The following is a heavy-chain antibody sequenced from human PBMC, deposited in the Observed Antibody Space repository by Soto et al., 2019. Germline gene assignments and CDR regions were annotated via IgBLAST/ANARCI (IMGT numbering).Heavy chain of an antibody. CDR1: GGSFSAYY. Sequence: PXETLSLTCAEYGGSFSAYYWSWIRQPPGKGLEWIGEINHSGGTSYNPSLKSRVTISVDTSKSQFSLKLTSVTAADRAVYYCARGSVDTVDSSGFYEDWGQGTPVTVSS. V-gene: IGHV4-34*01. CDR2: INHSGGT. J-gene: IGHJ4*02. CDR3: ARGSVDTVDSSGFYED. D-gene: IGHD3-22*01.